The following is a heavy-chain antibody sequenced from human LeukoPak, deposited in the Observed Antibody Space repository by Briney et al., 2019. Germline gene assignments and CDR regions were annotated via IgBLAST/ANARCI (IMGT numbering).Heavy chain of an antibody. CDR1: GFTISGSA. J-gene: IGHJ4*02. Sequence: GGSLRLSCAASGFTISGSAMHWVRQASGKGLEWVGRIRSKADSYATAYGASVKGSFTISRDDSKNTAYLQMNSLSTEDTAVYYCTSIAPPGGNYYFDYWGQGTLVTVSS. V-gene: IGHV3-73*01. D-gene: IGHD6-13*01. CDR3: TSIAPPGGNYYFDY. CDR2: IRSKADSYAT.